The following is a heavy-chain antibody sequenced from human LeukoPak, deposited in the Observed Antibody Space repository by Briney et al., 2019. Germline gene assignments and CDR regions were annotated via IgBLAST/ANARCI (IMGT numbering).Heavy chain of an antibody. CDR2: IIPILGIA. CDR1: GGTFSSYA. D-gene: IGHD3-22*01. Sequence: SVKVSCKASGGTFSSYAISWVRQAPGQGLEWMGRIIPILGIANYAQKFQGRVTIIADKSTSTAYMELSSLRSEDTAVYYCARGPYYDSSGYSNWFDPRGQGTLVTVSS. V-gene: IGHV1-69*04. J-gene: IGHJ5*02. CDR3: ARGPYYDSSGYSNWFDP.